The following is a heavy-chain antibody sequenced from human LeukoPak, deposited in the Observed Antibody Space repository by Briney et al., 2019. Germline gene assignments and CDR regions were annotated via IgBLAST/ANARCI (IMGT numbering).Heavy chain of an antibody. V-gene: IGHV3-23*01. CDR1: GFSFSVYA. J-gene: IGHJ4*02. CDR2: ISGSGGRT. CDR3: ARGGRNFDRSGYYEYYFDY. Sequence: SGGSLRLSCVASGFSFSVYAMSWVRQAPGKGLEWVAGISGSGGRTYSADSVKGRFTISRDNSRKTLYLQMNSLRAEDTAVYYCARGGRNFDRSGYYEYYFDYWGQGTLVTVSS. D-gene: IGHD3-22*01.